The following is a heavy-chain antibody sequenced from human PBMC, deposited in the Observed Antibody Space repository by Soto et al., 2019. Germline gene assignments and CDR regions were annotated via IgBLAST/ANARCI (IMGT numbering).Heavy chain of an antibody. J-gene: IGHJ5*01. CDR2: IYWDDDK. CDR1: GFSLSTSGVG. D-gene: IGHD4-17*01. CDR3: VHRRGGSYGDHVAS. Sequence: QITLKESGPMLVKPTQTLTLTCTFSGFSLSTSGVGVGWIRQPPGKALEWLALIYWDDDKRYTPSLKSRLTIPKETSKNQVLLTMTNMDPVDTATYYCVHRRGGSYGDHVASWGQGTLVTVSS. V-gene: IGHV2-5*02.